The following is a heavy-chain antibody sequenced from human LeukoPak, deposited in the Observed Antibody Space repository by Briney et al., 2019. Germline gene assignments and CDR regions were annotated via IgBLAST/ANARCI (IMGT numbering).Heavy chain of an antibody. V-gene: IGHV4-59*01. CDR2: IYYSGNT. D-gene: IGHD3-9*01. J-gene: IGHJ4*02. Sequence: KPSETLSLTCTVSGGPISSYYWSWIRQPPGQGLEWIGNIYYSGNTNYNPSLISRVTISVDTSKNQFSLRLSSVTAADTAVYYCARGSGRYLDYWGQGALVTVSS. CDR1: GGPISSYY. CDR3: ARGSGRYLDY.